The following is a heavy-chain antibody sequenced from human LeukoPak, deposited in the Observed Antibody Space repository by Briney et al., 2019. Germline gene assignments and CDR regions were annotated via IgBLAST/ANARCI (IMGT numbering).Heavy chain of an antibody. CDR1: GFTVSSNY. J-gene: IGHJ4*02. V-gene: IGHV3-53*01. Sequence: PGGSLRLSCAASGFTVSSNYMSWVRQAPGKGLEWVSVIYSGGSTYYADSVKGRFTISRDNSKNTLYLQMNSLRAEDTAVYYCAREGQVAARLRTWPDYWGQGTLVTVSS. CDR3: AREGQVAARLRTWPDY. D-gene: IGHD6-6*01. CDR2: IYSGGST.